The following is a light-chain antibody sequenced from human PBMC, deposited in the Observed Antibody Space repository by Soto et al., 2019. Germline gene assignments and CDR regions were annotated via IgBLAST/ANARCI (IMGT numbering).Light chain of an antibody. CDR3: QKYSGAPFT. CDR2: AAS. Sequence: DIQMTQSPSSLSAPVGDRVTITCRASQGINTYLAWYQQKPGKLPKLLIYAASTLQSGVPSRFTGSGSERDFTLTISRLQPEEVATYYCQKYSGAPFTFGGAAKGEIK. V-gene: IGKV1-27*01. J-gene: IGKJ4*01. CDR1: QGINTY.